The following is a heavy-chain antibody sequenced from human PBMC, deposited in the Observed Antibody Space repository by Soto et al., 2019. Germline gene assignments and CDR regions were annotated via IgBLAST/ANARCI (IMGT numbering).Heavy chain of an antibody. J-gene: IGHJ6*02. V-gene: IGHV3-53*01. Sequence: GGSLRLSCAASGFTFDDYAMHWVRQAPGKGLEWVSVIYSGGSTYYADSVKGRFTISRDNSKNTLYLQMNSLRAEDTAVYYCAGSGGYYYYGMDVWGQGTTVTVSS. CDR3: AGSGGYYYYGMDV. CDR1: GFTFDDYA. CDR2: IYSGGST.